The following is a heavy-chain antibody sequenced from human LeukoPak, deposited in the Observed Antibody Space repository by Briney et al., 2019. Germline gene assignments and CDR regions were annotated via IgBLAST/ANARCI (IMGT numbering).Heavy chain of an antibody. CDR2: IYYSGST. Sequence: RPSETLSLTCTVSGGSISSYYWSWIRQPPGKGLEWIGYIYYSGSTNYNPSLKSRVTISVDTSKNQFSLKLSSVTAADTAVYYCASSIAAAGTDYWGQGTLVTVSS. CDR1: GGSISSYY. D-gene: IGHD6-13*01. V-gene: IGHV4-59*08. J-gene: IGHJ4*02. CDR3: ASSIAAAGTDY.